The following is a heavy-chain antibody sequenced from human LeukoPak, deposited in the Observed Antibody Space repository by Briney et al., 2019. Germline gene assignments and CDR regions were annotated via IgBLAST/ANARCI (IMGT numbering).Heavy chain of an antibody. CDR3: ARGPTAHYYDSSGYQNWFDP. Sequence: GASVKVSCKASGYTFTNYGISWVRQAPGQGLEWMGWISAYNGNTNYAQKLQGRVTMTTDTSTSTGYMELRSLRSDDTAVYYCARGPTAHYYDSSGYQNWFDPWGQGTLVTVPS. D-gene: IGHD3-22*01. V-gene: IGHV1-18*01. CDR2: ISAYNGNT. J-gene: IGHJ5*02. CDR1: GYTFTNYG.